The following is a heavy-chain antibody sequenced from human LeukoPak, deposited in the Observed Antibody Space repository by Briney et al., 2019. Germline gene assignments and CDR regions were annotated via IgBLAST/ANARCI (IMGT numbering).Heavy chain of an antibody. CDR3: TRGHWGLQS. D-gene: IGHD7-27*01. J-gene: IGHJ5*02. CDR2: IHHSGNS. V-gene: IGHV4-59*02. Sequence: PSATLSLPCTVSGASVTDYYWSWIRRSPGKGLEWISYIHHSGNSDYNPSLRSRVTTSLDTSKNQFSLNLISVTAADTAVYYCTRGHWGLQSWSQGTLVTVSS. CDR1: GASVTDYY.